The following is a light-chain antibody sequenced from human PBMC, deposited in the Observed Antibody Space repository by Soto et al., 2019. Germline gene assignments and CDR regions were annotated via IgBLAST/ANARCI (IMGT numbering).Light chain of an antibody. Sequence: ETVLTQSPGPLSLSPGGRATLSCRASQSISDYLAWYQQKPGQPPRLLIYAASSRATGIPARFSGSGSGTDFTLTISSLEPEDYAVYYCQQCSNWPRTFGQGTKVDIK. J-gene: IGKJ1*01. V-gene: IGKV3-11*01. CDR1: QSISDY. CDR2: AAS. CDR3: QQCSNWPRT.